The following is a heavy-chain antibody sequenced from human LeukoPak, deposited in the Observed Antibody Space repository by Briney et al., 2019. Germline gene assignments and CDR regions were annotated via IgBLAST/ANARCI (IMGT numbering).Heavy chain of an antibody. CDR2: ISNDGSNE. V-gene: IGHV3-30*18. Sequence: GRSLRLSCAASGFTFSSYGMHWVRQAPGKGLEWVAVISNDGSNEYYADSVKGRFTISRDNSKNTLYLQMNSLRAEDTAVYYCAKEREWFGELPLGHWGQGTLVTVSS. J-gene: IGHJ4*02. D-gene: IGHD3-10*01. CDR1: GFTFSSYG. CDR3: AKEREWFGELPLGH.